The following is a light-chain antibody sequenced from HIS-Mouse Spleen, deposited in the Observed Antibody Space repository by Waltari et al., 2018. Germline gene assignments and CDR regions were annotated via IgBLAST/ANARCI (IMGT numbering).Light chain of an antibody. CDR2: EDS. J-gene: IGLJ2*01. CDR3: YSTDSSGNHRV. V-gene: IGLV3-10*01. CDR1: ALPKKY. Sequence: SYELTQPPSVSVSPGQTARITCSGDALPKKYAYWYQQKSGQAPVLVIYEDSKRPSGIPAGFSGSSSGTMATLTISGAQVEDEADYYCYSTDSSGNHRVFGRGTKLTVL.